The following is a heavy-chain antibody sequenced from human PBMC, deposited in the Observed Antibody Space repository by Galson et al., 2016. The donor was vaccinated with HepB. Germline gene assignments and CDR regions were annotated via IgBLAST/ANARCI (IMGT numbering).Heavy chain of an antibody. CDR2: ISASDTAT. CDR1: GFTFSDYY. D-gene: IGHD2-2*01. V-gene: IGHV3-11*01. CDR3: ARAGYCSPTSCQFYYYGVDV. Sequence: SLRLSCAASGFTFSDYYLSWIRQAPGKGLEWVSHISASDTATYNADSVKGRFTISRDNAQNSLYLQMDGLRAEDTAVYFCARAGYCSPTSCQFYYYGVDVWGQGTTVTVSS. J-gene: IGHJ6*02.